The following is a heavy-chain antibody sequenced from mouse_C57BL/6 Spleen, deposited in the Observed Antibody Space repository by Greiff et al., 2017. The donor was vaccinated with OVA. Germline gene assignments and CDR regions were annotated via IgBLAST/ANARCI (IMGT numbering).Heavy chain of an antibody. CDR2: IDPANGNT. CDR3: APTVVEGGYRYFDV. J-gene: IGHJ1*03. V-gene: IGHV14-3*01. CDR1: GFNIKNTY. D-gene: IGHD1-1*01. Sequence: VQLQQSVAELVRPGASVKLSCTASGFNIKNTYMHWVKQRPEQGLEWIGRIDPANGNTKYAPKFQGKATITAATSSNTAYLHRSSLTSEVTAIYYCAPTVVEGGYRYFDVWGTGTTVTVSS.